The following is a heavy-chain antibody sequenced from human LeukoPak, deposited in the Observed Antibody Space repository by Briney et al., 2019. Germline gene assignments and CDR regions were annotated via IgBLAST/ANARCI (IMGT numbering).Heavy chain of an antibody. D-gene: IGHD3-3*01. CDR1: GFTVSSNY. Sequence: TGGSLRLSCAASGFTVSSNYMSWVRQAPGKGLEWVSVIYSGGSTYYADSVKGRFTISRDNSKNTLYLQMNSLRAEDTAVYYCARGAEYYDFWSGSTLYYFDYWGQGTLVTVSS. J-gene: IGHJ4*02. CDR3: ARGAEYYDFWSGSTLYYFDY. V-gene: IGHV3-66*02. CDR2: IYSGGST.